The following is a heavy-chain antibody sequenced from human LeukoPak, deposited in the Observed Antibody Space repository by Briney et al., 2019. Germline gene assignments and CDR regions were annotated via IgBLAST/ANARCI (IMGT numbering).Heavy chain of an antibody. Sequence: GESLQISCKVSGYRFTSYCIGWVRQLPGKGLEWMGIIYPGDSGPTYSPSFQGQVTISVDKSINTAYLQWSSLQASDTAMYYCGMSGDRVPLQDDVFDVWGQGTMVTVST. V-gene: IGHV5-51*01. D-gene: IGHD1-26*01. CDR1: GYRFTSYC. J-gene: IGHJ3*01. CDR2: IYPGDSGP. CDR3: GMSGDRVPLQDDVFDV.